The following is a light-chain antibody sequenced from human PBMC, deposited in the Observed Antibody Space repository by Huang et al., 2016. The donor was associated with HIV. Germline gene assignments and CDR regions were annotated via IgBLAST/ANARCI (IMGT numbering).Light chain of an antibody. J-gene: IGKJ4*01. V-gene: IGKV3-20*01. CDR3: QQYGSSPLT. Sequence: EIVLTQSPGTLSLSPGERATLSCRASQSVTSSSLAWHQQKPGRAPRVLIFGASTRATGIPDRFSGSGSGTDFTLTISGLEPEDFAVYYCQQYGSSPLTFGGGTKVEIK. CDR1: QSVTSSS. CDR2: GAS.